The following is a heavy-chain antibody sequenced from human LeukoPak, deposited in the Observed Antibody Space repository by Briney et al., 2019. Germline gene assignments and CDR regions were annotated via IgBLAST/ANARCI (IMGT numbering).Heavy chain of an antibody. CDR3: ARDQRLLMDV. Sequence: PGGSLRLSCAASGFTFSSYSMNWVRQAPGKGLEWVANIKQDGSEKYYVDSVKGRFTISRDNAKNSLYLQMNSLRAEDTAVYYCARDQRLLMDVWGKGTTVTVSS. CDR2: IKQDGSEK. J-gene: IGHJ6*03. CDR1: GFTFSSYS. V-gene: IGHV3-7*01. D-gene: IGHD5-24*01.